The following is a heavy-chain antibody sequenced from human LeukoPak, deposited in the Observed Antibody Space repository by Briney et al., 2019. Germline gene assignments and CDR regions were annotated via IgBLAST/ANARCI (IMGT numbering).Heavy chain of an antibody. D-gene: IGHD3-22*01. CDR1: GFTFSSYS. CDR3: ARDLNYYDSSGYYLFDY. J-gene: IGHJ4*02. Sequence: PGGSLRLSCAASGFTFSSYSMNWVRQAPGKGLEWVSSISSSSSYISYADSLKGRFTISRDNAKNSLYLQMNSLRAEDTAVYYCARDLNYYDSSGYYLFDYWGLGTLVTVSS. V-gene: IGHV3-21*01. CDR2: ISSSSSYI.